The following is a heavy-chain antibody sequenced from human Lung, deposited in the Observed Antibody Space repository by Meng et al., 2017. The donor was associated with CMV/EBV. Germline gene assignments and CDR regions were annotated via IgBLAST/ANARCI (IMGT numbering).Heavy chain of an antibody. CDR2: IYSSGSST. V-gene: IGHV3-23*03. J-gene: IGHJ6*02. CDR3: AKPKQGPYGMDV. CDR1: GFTFSSYA. Sequence: GESXKISCAASGFTFSSYAMSWVRQAPGKGLEWVSDIYSSGSSTYYADSVKGRFTISRDNSKNTLYLQMNSLRAEDTAVYYCAKPKQGPYGMDVWRQGTTVTVSS.